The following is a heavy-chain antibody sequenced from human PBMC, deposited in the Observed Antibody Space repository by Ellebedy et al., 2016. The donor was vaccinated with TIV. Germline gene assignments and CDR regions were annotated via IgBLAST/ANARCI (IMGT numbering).Heavy chain of an antibody. Sequence: SVKVSCXASGFTFTSSAVQWVRQARGQRLEWIGWIVVGSGNTNYAQKFQERVTITRDMSTSTAYMELSSLRSEDTAVYYCAADRAYCGGDCYSWGQGTLVTVSS. CDR2: IVVGSGNT. J-gene: IGHJ1*01. V-gene: IGHV1-58*01. D-gene: IGHD2-21*02. CDR1: GFTFTSSA. CDR3: AADRAYCGGDCYS.